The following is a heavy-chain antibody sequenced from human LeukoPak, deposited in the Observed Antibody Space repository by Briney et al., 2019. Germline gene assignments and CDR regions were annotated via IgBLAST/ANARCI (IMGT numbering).Heavy chain of an antibody. Sequence: TGGSLRLSCAASGFTFDDYAMHWVRQAPGKGLEWVSGISWNSGSIGYADSVKGRFTISRDNAKNSLYLQMNSLRAEDMALYYCAKEGGGWYGNAFDIWGQGTMVTVPS. CDR2: ISWNSGSI. D-gene: IGHD6-19*01. J-gene: IGHJ3*02. CDR3: AKEGGGWYGNAFDI. V-gene: IGHV3-9*03. CDR1: GFTFDDYA.